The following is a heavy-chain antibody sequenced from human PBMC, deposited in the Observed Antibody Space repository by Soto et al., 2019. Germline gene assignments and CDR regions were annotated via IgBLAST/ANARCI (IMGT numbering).Heavy chain of an antibody. V-gene: IGHV3-15*01. CDR2: IKSKSDGGTT. Sequence: PGGSLKLYCAASGFTFSDAWMIWVRQAPGKGLDWVGRIKSKSDGGTTEYAAPVRGRFTISRDDSKNTLYLQMNSLKTEDTAVYYCTTDLWRIAVVVGSTGYFNPWGQGTPVTVSS. D-gene: IGHD2-15*01. J-gene: IGHJ5*02. CDR3: TTDLWRIAVVVGSTGYFNP. CDR1: GFTFSDAW.